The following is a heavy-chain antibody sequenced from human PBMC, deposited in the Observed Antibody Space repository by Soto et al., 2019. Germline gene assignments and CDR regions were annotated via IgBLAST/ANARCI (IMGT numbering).Heavy chain of an antibody. Sequence: SETLSLTCAVSGGSISSSNWWSWVRQPPGKGLEWIGEIYHSGSTNYNPSLKSRVTISVDKSKNQFSLKLSSVTAADTAVYYCARVLGLAAAGNFDYWGQGTLVTVSS. J-gene: IGHJ4*02. CDR3: ARVLGLAAAGNFDY. CDR2: IYHSGST. CDR1: GGSISSSNW. V-gene: IGHV4-4*02. D-gene: IGHD6-13*01.